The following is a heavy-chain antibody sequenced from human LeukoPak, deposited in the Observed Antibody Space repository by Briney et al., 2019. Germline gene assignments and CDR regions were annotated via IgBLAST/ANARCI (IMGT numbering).Heavy chain of an antibody. V-gene: IGHV3-23*01. CDR2: ISGSGVGT. J-gene: IGHJ4*02. D-gene: IGHD6-19*01. Sequence: QPGGSLRLSCAASGFTFSSYAMTWVRQAPGKGLEWVSGISGSGVGTYYADSVKGRFTISRDNSKNTLYLQMNSLRAEDTAVYYCAKTALAVAGIVPVESELDYWGQGTLVTVSS. CDR1: GFTFSSYA. CDR3: AKTALAVAGIVPVESELDY.